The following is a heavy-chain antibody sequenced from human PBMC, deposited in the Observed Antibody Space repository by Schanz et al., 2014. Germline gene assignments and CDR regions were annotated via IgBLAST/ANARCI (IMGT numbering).Heavy chain of an antibody. CDR2: IYHSGST. CDR3: ARGHHPHGITVAARGFDP. D-gene: IGHD6-19*01. J-gene: IGHJ5*02. CDR1: GGSISSGGYY. Sequence: QVQLQQWGAGLLKPSETLSLTCTVSGGSISSGGYYWSWIRQHPGKGLEWIGEIYHSGSTNYNPSLKSRVTISVDKPKKQFSLKVTSMTAADTAVYYCARGHHPHGITVAARGFDPWGQGTLVTVAS. V-gene: IGHV4-31*03.